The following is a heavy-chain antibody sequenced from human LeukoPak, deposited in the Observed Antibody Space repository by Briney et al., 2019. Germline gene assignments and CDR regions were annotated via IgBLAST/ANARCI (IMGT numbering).Heavy chain of an antibody. J-gene: IGHJ4*02. D-gene: IGHD3-10*01. CDR3: ARTMVRGRGPPGY. CDR1: GGSFSGYY. V-gene: IGHV4-34*01. Sequence: SETLSLTCAVYGGSFSGYYWSWIRQPPGKGLEWIGEINHSGSTNYNPSLKSRVTISVDTSKNQFSLRLSSVTAADTAMYYCARTMVRGRGPPGYWGQGTLVTVSS. CDR2: INHSGST.